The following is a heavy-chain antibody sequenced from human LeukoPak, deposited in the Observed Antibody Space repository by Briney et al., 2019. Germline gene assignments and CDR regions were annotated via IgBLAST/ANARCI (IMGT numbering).Heavy chain of an antibody. CDR2: ISSNGSTI. CDR1: GFTFSSYE. Sequence: GGSLRLSCAASGFTFSSYEMNWVRQAPGKGLEWVSYISSNGSTIYYADSVKGRFTISRDNAKNSLYLQMNSMRAEDTAVYYCARDGARFTYGMDVWGQGTTVTVSS. V-gene: IGHV3-48*03. J-gene: IGHJ6*02. D-gene: IGHD1-26*01. CDR3: ARDGARFTYGMDV.